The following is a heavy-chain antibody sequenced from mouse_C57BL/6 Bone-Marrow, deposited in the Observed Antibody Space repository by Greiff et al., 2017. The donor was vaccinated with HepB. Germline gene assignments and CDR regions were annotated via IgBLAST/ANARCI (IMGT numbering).Heavy chain of an antibody. J-gene: IGHJ3*01. CDR1: GYAFSSYW. Sequence: QLQQSGAELVKPGASVKISCKASGYAFSSYWMNWVKQRSGKGLEWIGQIYPGDGDTNYNGKFKGKATLTADKSSSTAYMQLSSLTSEDSAVYFCARSDRAYWGQGTLVTVSA. CDR2: IYPGDGDT. V-gene: IGHV1-80*01. CDR3: ARSDRAY.